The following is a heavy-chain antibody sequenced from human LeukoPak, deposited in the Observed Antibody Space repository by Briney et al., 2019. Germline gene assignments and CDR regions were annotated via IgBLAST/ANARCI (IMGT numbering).Heavy chain of an antibody. CDR3: ATELSADTAFDY. CDR1: GFTFSGCG. J-gene: IGHJ4*02. Sequence: GRSLRLSCAASGFTFSGCGMHWVRQAPGKGLEWVAMTWFDGSNKYYADAVKGRFTISRDNSKNTLYLQMNSLRAEDTAVYYCATELSADTAFDYWGQGTLVAVSS. CDR2: TWFDGSNK. D-gene: IGHD5-18*01. V-gene: IGHV3-33*01.